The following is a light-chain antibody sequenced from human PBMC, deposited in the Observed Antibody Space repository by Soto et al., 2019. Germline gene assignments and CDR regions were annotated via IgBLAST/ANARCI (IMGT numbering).Light chain of an antibody. CDR2: EVN. V-gene: IGLV2-23*02. CDR3: CSSGGSPTYV. J-gene: IGLJ1*01. Sequence: ALTQPASVSGSPGQSITIACTGTSSNVGSYKLVSWYQQHPGKAPKLMIFEVNKRPSGVSNRFSGSKSGNTASLTISGLKVEDEADYYCCSSGGSPTYVFGTGTKVTVL. CDR1: SSNVGSYKL.